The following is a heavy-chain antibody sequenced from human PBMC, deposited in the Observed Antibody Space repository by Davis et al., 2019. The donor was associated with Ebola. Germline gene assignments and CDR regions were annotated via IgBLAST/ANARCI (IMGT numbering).Heavy chain of an antibody. D-gene: IGHD2-8*01. CDR1: GFTFSSYW. CDR2: IKQDGSEK. Sequence: PGGSLRLSCAASGFTFSSYWMSWVRQAPGKGLEWVANIKQDGSEKYYVDSVKGRFTISRDNAKNSLYLQMNSLRAEDTAVYYCARGFIKDTYAIYYFDYWGQGTLVTVSS. CDR3: ARGFIKDTYAIYYFDY. V-gene: IGHV3-7*01. J-gene: IGHJ4*02.